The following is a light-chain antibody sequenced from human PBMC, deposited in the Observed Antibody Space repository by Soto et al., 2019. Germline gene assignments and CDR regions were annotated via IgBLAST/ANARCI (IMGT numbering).Light chain of an antibody. Sequence: EIVLTQSPATLSLSPGERATLSCRASQSVSIYLAWYQQKPGQAPRLLIYDASNRATGIPARFSGSGSGTDFTLTISSLEPEDFAVDYCQHRNNWPPYTFGQGTRLEIK. CDR1: QSVSIY. CDR3: QHRNNWPPYT. V-gene: IGKV3-11*01. CDR2: DAS. J-gene: IGKJ5*01.